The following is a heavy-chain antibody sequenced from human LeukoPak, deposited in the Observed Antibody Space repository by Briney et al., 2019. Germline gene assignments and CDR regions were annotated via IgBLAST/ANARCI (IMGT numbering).Heavy chain of an antibody. CDR1: GFTFSSYA. CDR3: AKDILQCWYFDL. D-gene: IGHD6-19*01. V-gene: IGHV3-23*01. Sequence: PGGSLRLSCTASGFTFSSYAMSWVRQAPGKGLEWVSAISGSGGSTYYADSVKGRFTISRDNSKNTLYLQMNSLRAEDTAVYYCAKDILQCWYFDLWGRGTLVTVSS. CDR2: ISGSGGST. J-gene: IGHJ2*01.